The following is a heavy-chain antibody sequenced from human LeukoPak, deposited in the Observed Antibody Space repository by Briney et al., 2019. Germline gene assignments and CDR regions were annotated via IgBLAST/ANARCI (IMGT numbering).Heavy chain of an antibody. V-gene: IGHV4-4*02. CDR1: GGSISTNNW. Sequence: PSETLSLTCAVSGGSISTNNWWSWVRQPPGKGLEWIGEIYHTGSTNYSPSLRSRVSMSIDKSNNQFSLNLNSVTAADTAVYYCAKSGDYLWDYWGQGTLVTVSS. CDR2: IYHTGST. CDR3: AKSGDYLWDY. J-gene: IGHJ4*02. D-gene: IGHD3-16*01.